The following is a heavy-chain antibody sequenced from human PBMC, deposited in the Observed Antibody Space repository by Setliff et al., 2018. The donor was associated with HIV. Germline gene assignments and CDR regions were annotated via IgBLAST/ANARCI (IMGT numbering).Heavy chain of an antibody. CDR3: ARDVLDLVISVYGF. CDR2: IYYTGNT. Sequence: SETLSLTCTVSGGSISSHYWTWIRQPPGNGLEWIGDIYYTGNTNYNPSLKSRVTISLDTSKNQFSLKLTSVTAADTAVYYCARDVLDLVISVYGFWGQGALVTVSS. CDR1: GGSISSHY. J-gene: IGHJ4*02. D-gene: IGHD3-22*01. V-gene: IGHV4-59*11.